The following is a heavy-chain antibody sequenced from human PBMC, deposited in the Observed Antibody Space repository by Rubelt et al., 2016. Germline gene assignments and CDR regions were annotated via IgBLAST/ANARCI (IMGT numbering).Heavy chain of an antibody. CDR3: ARLGYCSDKSCHGFDY. V-gene: IGHV3-74*02. J-gene: IGHJ4*02. CDR2: ISGNGSST. CDR1: GFTFSSYW. Sequence: EVQLVESGGGLVQPGGSLRLSCAASGFTFSSYWMHWVRQAPGKGLVWVSRISGNGSSTNYADSVKGRFTISRDNGKNTLYLQMNRLRVEDTAVYYCARLGYCSDKSCHGFDYWGQGTLLTVSS. D-gene: IGHD2-15*01.